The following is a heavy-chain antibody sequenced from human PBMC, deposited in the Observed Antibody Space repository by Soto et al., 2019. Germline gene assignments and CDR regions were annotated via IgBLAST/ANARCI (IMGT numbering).Heavy chain of an antibody. V-gene: IGHV3-23*01. D-gene: IGHD2-21*02. CDR3: AKDPYCGADCFPDY. CDR1: GFTFSIYA. J-gene: IGHJ4*02. CDR2: INGNGDTT. Sequence: EVQLLESGGGLVQPGGSLRLSCAASGFTFSIYAMSWVRQAPGRGLEWVSTINGNGDTTYYTNSVKGRFTISRDNSRNTLYLQMNSLRVEDTAIYYCAKDPYCGADCFPDYWGQGTLVTVSS.